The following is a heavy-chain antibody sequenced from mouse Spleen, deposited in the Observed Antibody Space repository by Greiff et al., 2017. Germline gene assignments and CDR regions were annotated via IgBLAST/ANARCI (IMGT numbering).Heavy chain of an antibody. CDR1: GFSLSTSGMG. Sequence: QVQLKQSGPGILQSSQTLSLTCSFSGFSLSTSGMGVSWIRQPSGKGLEWLAHIYWDDDKRYNPSLKSRLTISKDTSRNQVFLKITSVDTADTATYYCARDYYKGLDYWGQGTTLTVSS. CDR3: ARDYYKGLDY. V-gene: IGHV8-12*01. CDR2: IYWDDDK. J-gene: IGHJ2*01. D-gene: IGHD1-1*01.